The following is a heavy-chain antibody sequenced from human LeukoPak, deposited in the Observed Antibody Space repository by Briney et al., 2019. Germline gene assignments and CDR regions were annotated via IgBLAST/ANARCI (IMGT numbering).Heavy chain of an antibody. CDR2: IYYSGST. CDR3: ARGPKTGYCSSTSCFWGGNWFDP. CDR1: GGSISSHY. D-gene: IGHD2-2*01. V-gene: IGHV4-59*11. Sequence: SETLSLTCTVSGGSISSHYWSWIRQPPGKGLEWIGYIYYSGSTNYNPSLKSRVTISVDTSKNQFSLKLSSVTAADTAVYYCARGPKTGYCSSTSCFWGGNWFDPWGQGTLVTVSS. J-gene: IGHJ5*02.